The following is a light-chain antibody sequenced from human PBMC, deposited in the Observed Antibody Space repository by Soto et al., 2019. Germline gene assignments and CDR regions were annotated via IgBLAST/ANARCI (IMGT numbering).Light chain of an antibody. CDR3: QQYGSSPT. CDR1: QSVSNSY. V-gene: IGKV3-20*01. Sequence: EIVMTQSPATLSVSPGERSTLSFRASQSVSNSYLAWYQQKPGQAPRLLIYGASSRATGIPDRFSGSGSGTDFTLSISRLEPEDFAVYYCQQYGSSPTFGGGTKVDIK. CDR2: GAS. J-gene: IGKJ4*01.